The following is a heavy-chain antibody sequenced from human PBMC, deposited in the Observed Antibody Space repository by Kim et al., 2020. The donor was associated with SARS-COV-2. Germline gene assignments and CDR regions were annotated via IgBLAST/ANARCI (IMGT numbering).Heavy chain of an antibody. CDR1: GGTFSSYA. J-gene: IGHJ5*02. D-gene: IGHD3-3*01. Sequence: SVKVSCKASGGTFSSYAISWVRQAPGQGLEWMGGIIPIFGTANYAQKFQGRVTITADESTSTAYMELSSLRSEDTAVYYCARGDSYDFWSGYYQYNWFDPWGQGTLVTVSS. CDR3: ARGDSYDFWSGYYQYNWFDP. V-gene: IGHV1-69*13. CDR2: IIPIFGTA.